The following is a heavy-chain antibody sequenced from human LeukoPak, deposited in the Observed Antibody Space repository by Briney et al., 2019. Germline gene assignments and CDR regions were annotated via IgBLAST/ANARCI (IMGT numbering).Heavy chain of an antibody. J-gene: IGHJ5*02. D-gene: IGHD4-17*01. CDR1: GGSISSGSYY. Sequence: SQTLSLTCTVSGGSISSGSYYWSWIRQPAGKGLEWIGRIYTSGSTNYNPSLKSRVTISVDTPKNQFSLKLSSVTAADTAVYYCARGPMTTKGWFDPWGQGTLVTVSS. CDR3: ARGPMTTKGWFDP. V-gene: IGHV4-61*02. CDR2: IYTSGST.